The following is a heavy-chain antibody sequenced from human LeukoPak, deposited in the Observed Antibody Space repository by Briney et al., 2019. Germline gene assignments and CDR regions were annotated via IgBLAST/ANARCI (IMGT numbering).Heavy chain of an antibody. D-gene: IGHD5-18*01. V-gene: IGHV3-21*01. Sequence: GSLRLSCAASGFTFSSYSMNWVRQAPGKGLEWVSSISSSSSYIYYADSVKGRFTISRDNAKNSLYLQMNSLRAEDTAVYYCARGGYSYDYYFDYWGQGTLVTVSS. CDR3: ARGGYSYDYYFDY. CDR1: GFTFSSYS. CDR2: ISSSSSYI. J-gene: IGHJ4*02.